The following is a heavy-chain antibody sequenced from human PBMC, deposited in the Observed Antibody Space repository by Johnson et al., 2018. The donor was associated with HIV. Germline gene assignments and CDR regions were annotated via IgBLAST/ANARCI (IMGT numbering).Heavy chain of an antibody. CDR2: ISSGGRTI. J-gene: IGHJ3*02. CDR1: GFKFSDYH. CDR3: ARVLGDYAYHI. D-gene: IGHD4-17*01. Sequence: QGQLVESGGGLVKPGGSLRLSCAASGFKFSDYHMSWIRQAPGKGLEWVSYISSGGRTIYYADSVKGRFTISRDNAKNSLYLQMNSLRVEDTAVYYCARVLGDYAYHIWGRGTLVTVSS. V-gene: IGHV3-11*04.